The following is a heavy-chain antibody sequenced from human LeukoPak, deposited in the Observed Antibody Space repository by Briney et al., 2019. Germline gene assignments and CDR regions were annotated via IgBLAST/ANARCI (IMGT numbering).Heavy chain of an antibody. Sequence: QAGGSLRLSCAASGSYWMHWVRQAPGKGLVWVSHINSDGSWTSYADSVKGRFTISKDNAENTVYLQMNNLRAEDTAVYYCVSFYETYWGRGTLVTVSS. CDR1: GSYW. D-gene: IGHD2/OR15-2a*01. J-gene: IGHJ4*02. V-gene: IGHV3-74*01. CDR3: VSFYETY. CDR2: INSDGSWT.